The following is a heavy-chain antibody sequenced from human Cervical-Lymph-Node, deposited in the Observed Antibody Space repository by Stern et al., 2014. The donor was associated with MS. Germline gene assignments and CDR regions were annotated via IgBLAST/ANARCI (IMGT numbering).Heavy chain of an antibody. J-gene: IGHJ4*02. D-gene: IGHD2-15*01. CDR3: ARSLTPVGFDY. CDR1: GYTFTSYG. V-gene: IGHV1-18*01. Sequence: VQLVESGAEVKKPGASVKVSCKASGYTFTSYGISWVRPPPVQGLEWVGWISAYNGNTNYAQKLQGRVTMTTDTSTSTAYMELRSLRSDDTAVYYCARSLTPVGFDYWGQGTLVTVSS. CDR2: ISAYNGNT.